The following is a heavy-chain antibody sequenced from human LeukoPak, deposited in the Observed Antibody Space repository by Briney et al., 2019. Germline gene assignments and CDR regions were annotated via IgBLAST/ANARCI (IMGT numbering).Heavy chain of an antibody. D-gene: IGHD2-2*03. V-gene: IGHV4-61*02. J-gene: IGHJ6*03. CDR3: ARDKLDIVIVPGRESSFYYYYMDV. Sequence: ASETLSLTCTVSGGSFSSGSYYWSWIRQPAGKGLEWIGRINTSGSTNYNPSLKSRVTMSVDTSKNQFSLKLRSVTAADTAVYYCARDKLDIVIVPGRESSFYYYYMDVWGKGTTVTISS. CDR2: INTSGST. CDR1: GGSFSSGSYY.